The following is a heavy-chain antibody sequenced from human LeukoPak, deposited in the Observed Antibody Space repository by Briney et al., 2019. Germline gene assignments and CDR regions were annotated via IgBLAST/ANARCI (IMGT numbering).Heavy chain of an antibody. CDR3: ARALYYYGSGSYPDGGCWFDP. CDR1: GYSFSGHY. CDR2: ISPNSGGT. D-gene: IGHD3-10*01. Sequence: ASVKVSCKASGYSFSGHYMHWVRQAPGQGPEWMGWISPNSGGTNYAQKFQGRVTMTRDTSISTAYMELSRLRSDDTAVYYCARALYYYGSGSYPDGGCWFDPWGQGTLVTVSS. J-gene: IGHJ5*02. V-gene: IGHV1-2*02.